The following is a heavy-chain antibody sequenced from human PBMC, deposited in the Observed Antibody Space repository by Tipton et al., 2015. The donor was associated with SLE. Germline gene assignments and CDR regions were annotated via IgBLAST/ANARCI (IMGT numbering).Heavy chain of an antibody. Sequence: TLSLTCTVSGGSLSAYYWSWIRQSPGRGLEWIAYIYYSEGNTESTNYNPSLKSRLTISGDTSKNQFSLKLTSVTAADTAVYYCARDKPYDIWGQGTMVTVSS. CDR1: GGSLSAYY. CDR3: ARDKPYDI. V-gene: IGHV4-59*01. J-gene: IGHJ3*02. CDR2: IYYSEGNTEST.